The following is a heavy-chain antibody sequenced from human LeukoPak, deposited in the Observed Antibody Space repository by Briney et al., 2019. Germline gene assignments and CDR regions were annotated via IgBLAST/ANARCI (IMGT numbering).Heavy chain of an antibody. CDR1: GFTFSSYE. CDR3: ARGVVIAAAGTGMDYFDY. Sequence: GGSLRLSCAASGFTFSSYEMNWVRQAPGKGLEWVSYISSSSSYIYYADSVKGRFTISRDNAKNSLYLQMNSLRAEDTAVYYCARGVVIAAAGTGMDYFDYWGQGTLVTVSS. J-gene: IGHJ4*02. D-gene: IGHD6-13*01. CDR2: ISSSSSYI. V-gene: IGHV3-21*05.